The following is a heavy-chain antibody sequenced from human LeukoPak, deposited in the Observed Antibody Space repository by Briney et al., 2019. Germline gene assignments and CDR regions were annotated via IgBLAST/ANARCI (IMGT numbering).Heavy chain of an antibody. V-gene: IGHV3-7*01. CDR3: ARVEWSNEGDAFDI. CDR2: IKQDGSEK. J-gene: IGHJ3*02. D-gene: IGHD3-3*01. Sequence: GGSLRLSCAASGFTFSSYWMSWVRQAPGKGLEWVANIKQDGSEKYYVDSVKGRLTISRDNAKNSLYLQMNSLRAEDTAVYYCARVEWSNEGDAFDIWGQGTMVTVSS. CDR1: GFTFSSYW.